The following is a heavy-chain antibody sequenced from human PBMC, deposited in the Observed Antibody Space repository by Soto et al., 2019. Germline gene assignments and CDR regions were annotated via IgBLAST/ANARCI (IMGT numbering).Heavy chain of an antibody. CDR1: GYSFTSYD. V-gene: IGHV1-8*01. CDR2: MNPNSGNT. D-gene: IGHD6-13*01. J-gene: IGHJ5*02. CDR3: AREPPVRAFAP. Sequence: QVQLVQSGAEVKKPGASVKVSCKASGYSFTSYDINWVRQATGQGLEWMGWMNPNSGNTGYAQKSQGRVTITRNTPISTAYMALSSLTSDDPAVYSRAREPPVRAFAPWGQGTLVTVSS.